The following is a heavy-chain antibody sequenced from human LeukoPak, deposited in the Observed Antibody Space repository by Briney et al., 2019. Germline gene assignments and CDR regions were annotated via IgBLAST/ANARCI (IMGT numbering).Heavy chain of an antibody. CDR1: GFTFSSYS. CDR2: ISSSSSYI. CDR3: ARDVFPSGSYPRQG. Sequence: GGSLRLSCAASGFTFSSYSMNWVRQAPGKGLEWVSSISSSSSYIYYADSVKGRFTISRDNAKNSLYLQMNSLRAEDTAVYYCARDVFPSGSYPRQGWGQGTLVTVSS. V-gene: IGHV3-21*01. D-gene: IGHD1-26*01. J-gene: IGHJ4*02.